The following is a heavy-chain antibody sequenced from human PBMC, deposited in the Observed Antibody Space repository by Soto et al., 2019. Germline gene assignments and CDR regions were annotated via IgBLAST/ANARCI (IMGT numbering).Heavy chain of an antibody. CDR1: GYPVTAYY. Sequence: QLHLVQSGAVVKKPGASVTVSCSASGYPVTAYYMHWVRQAPGRGLEWMGGINPATGAAKYTQTFQGRVNMTRGTSTGTVFMELGGLTSEDPAVFYWARGGGVGVAGSAAFDMWGQGTLVTVSS. V-gene: IGHV1-2*02. CDR3: ARGGGVGVAGSAAFDM. D-gene: IGHD3-3*01. J-gene: IGHJ3*02. CDR2: INPATGAA.